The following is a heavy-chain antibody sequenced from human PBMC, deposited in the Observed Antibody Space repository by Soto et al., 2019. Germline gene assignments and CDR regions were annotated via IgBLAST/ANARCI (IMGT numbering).Heavy chain of an antibody. Sequence: GGRLRLSCAACGCTFSSYSMNWVRQAPGKGLEWISYISTTSSSIYYADSVKGRFTISRDNAKNSLFLQMNSLRDEDTAVYYCTRKRMSFDYWRQGALVAASS. V-gene: IGHV3-48*02. CDR2: ISTTSSSI. J-gene: IGHJ4*02. CDR1: GCTFSSYS. CDR3: TRKRMSFDY.